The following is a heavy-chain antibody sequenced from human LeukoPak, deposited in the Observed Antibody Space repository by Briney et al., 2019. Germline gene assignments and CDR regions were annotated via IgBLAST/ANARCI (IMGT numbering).Heavy chain of an antibody. V-gene: IGHV3-23*01. D-gene: IGHD6-19*01. CDR2: ISGSGGST. CDR1: GFTFSSFA. J-gene: IGHJ1*01. CDR3: AKEGGGSGWPRAEYFQH. Sequence: GGSLRLSCAASGFTFSSFAMSWVRQAPGKGLDWVSTISGSGGSTYYADSVNGRFTFSRDNSKNTLFLQMNSLRAEDTAVYYCAKEGGGSGWPRAEYFQHWGQGTLVTVSS.